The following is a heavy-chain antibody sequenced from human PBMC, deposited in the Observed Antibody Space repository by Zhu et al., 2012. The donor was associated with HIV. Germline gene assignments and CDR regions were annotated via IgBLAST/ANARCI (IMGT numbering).Heavy chain of an antibody. CDR2: IYYSGST. J-gene: IGHJ4*02. V-gene: IGHV4-39*07. Sequence: QVQLQESGPGLVKPSETLSLTCTVSGGSISSSSYYWGWIRQPPGKGLEWIGSIYYSGSTYYNPSLKSRVTISVDTSKNQFSLKLSSVTAADTAVYYCASRTQWLDRVTTWGQGTLVTVSS. D-gene: IGHD6-19*01. CDR3: ASRTQWLDRVTT. CDR1: GGSISSSSYY.